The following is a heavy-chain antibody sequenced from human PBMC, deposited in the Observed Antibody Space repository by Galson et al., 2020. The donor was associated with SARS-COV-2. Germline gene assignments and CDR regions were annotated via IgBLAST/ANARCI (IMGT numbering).Heavy chain of an antibody. V-gene: IGHV3-74*01. CDR2: INSDGSST. CDR1: GFTFSSYW. D-gene: IGHD3-9*01. CDR3: ARGTLYYDILTGYYPPGSNYYYGMDV. J-gene: IGHJ6*02. Sequence: GESLTISCAASGFTFSSYWMHWVRQAPGKGLVWVSRINSDGSSTSYADSVKGRFTISRDNAKNTLYLQMNSLRAEDTAVYYCARGTLYYDILTGYYPPGSNYYYGMDVWGQGTTVTVSS.